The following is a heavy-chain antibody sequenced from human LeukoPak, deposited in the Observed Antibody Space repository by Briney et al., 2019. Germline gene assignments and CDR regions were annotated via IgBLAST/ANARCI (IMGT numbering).Heavy chain of an antibody. D-gene: IGHD7-27*01. Sequence: GRSLRLSCAASGFTFSSYGMHWVRQAPGKGVEWVAVIWYDGSNKYYADSVKGRFTISRDNSKNTLYLQMNSLRAEDTAVYYCAREKVTGWYFDDWGQGTLVTDSS. CDR1: GFTFSSYG. V-gene: IGHV3-33*01. CDR2: IWYDGSNK. CDR3: AREKVTGWYFDD. J-gene: IGHJ4*02.